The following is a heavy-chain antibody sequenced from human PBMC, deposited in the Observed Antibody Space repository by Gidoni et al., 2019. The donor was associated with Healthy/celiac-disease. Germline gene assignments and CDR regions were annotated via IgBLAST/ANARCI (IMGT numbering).Heavy chain of an antibody. CDR1: GFTFSRYA. V-gene: IGHV3-23*01. CDR3: ARIADIVTGYYHDPFDM. CDR2: INTGGEK. Sequence: EVQRLESGGGLVQPGGSLRLLCAASGFTFSRYAMGWVRQAPVKGLEWVSSINTGGEKYYAGSVQGRFTISRDNSKNTLYLQMNSLRAEDTAVYYCARIADIVTGYYHDPFDMWGQGTMVTVSS. D-gene: IGHD3-9*01. J-gene: IGHJ3*02.